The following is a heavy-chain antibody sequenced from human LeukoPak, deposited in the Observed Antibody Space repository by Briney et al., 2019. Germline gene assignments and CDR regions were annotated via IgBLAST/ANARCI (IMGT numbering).Heavy chain of an antibody. J-gene: IGHJ6*03. CDR2: INHSGST. CDR1: GGSFSGYY. CDR3: ARETLRNYYYYMDV. V-gene: IGHV4-34*01. Sequence: PSETLSLTCAVYGGSFSGYYWSWIRQPPGKGLEWIGEINHSGSTNYNPSLKSRVTISVDTSKNQFSLKLSSVTAADTAVYYCARETLRNYYYYMDVWGKGTTVTVSS.